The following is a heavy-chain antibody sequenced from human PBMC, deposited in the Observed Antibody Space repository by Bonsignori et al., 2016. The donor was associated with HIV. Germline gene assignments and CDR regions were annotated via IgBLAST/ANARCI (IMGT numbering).Heavy chain of an antibody. CDR2: ISSSGGTV. D-gene: IGHD5-24*01. J-gene: IGHJ3*02. Sequence: WIRQPPGKGLEWVSYISSSGGTVHYADSVKGRFTISRDNAQKSLYLQMSSLRAEDTAVYYCARDMGRDGYNYITHAFDIWGQGTLVTVSS. CDR3: ARDMGRDGYNYITHAFDI. V-gene: IGHV3-48*03.